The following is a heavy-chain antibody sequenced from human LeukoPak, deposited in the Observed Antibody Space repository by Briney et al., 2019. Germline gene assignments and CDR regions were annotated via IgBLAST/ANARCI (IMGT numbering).Heavy chain of an antibody. D-gene: IGHD3-22*01. CDR3: ARGSYYDSSGYLVGSWFAP. Sequence: ASVKVSCKASGYTFTSYDINWVRQATGQGLEGMGWMNPNSGNTGYAQKFQGRVTMTRNNSINPAYMQLSSLRSEDTAVYSCARGSYYDSSGYLVGSWFAPWGQGTLVTVSS. V-gene: IGHV1-8*01. CDR1: GYTFTSYD. CDR2: MNPNSGNT. J-gene: IGHJ5*02.